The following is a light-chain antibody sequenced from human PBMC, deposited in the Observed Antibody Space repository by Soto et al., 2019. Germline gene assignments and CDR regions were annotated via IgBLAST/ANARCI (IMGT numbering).Light chain of an antibody. CDR1: SSNIGSNT. CDR2: SND. J-gene: IGLJ3*02. Sequence: QSVLTQPPSASGTPGQRVTISCSGSSSNIGSNTVNWYQQLPGTAPKLLIYSNDQRPSGVPDRFSGSKSGTSVSLAISGLQSEDEADYYCAAWDDSLSGWVIGGGTQLPS. CDR3: AAWDDSLSGWV. V-gene: IGLV1-44*01.